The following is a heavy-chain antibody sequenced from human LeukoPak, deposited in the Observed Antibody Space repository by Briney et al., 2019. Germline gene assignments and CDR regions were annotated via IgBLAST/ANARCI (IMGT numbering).Heavy chain of an antibody. J-gene: IGHJ4*02. CDR1: GGSLSKSDW. Sequence: SETLSLTCAVSGGSLSKSDWWSWVRQPPGKGLEWIGEIYHTGSTNYNPSLKSRVTISVDKSKNQFSLKLSSVTAADTAVYYCARRIQLWPYYFDYWGQGTLITVSS. CDR2: IYHTGST. D-gene: IGHD5-18*01. CDR3: ARRIQLWPYYFDY. V-gene: IGHV4-4*02.